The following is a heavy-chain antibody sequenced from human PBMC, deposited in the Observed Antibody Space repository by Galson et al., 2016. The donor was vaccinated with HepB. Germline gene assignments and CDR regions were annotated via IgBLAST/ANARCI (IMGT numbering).Heavy chain of an antibody. Sequence: SVKVSCKASGGSFSSFAINWVRQAPGQGLEWMGGIIPMFGTPNYAQKFRGRVTLTADEVTSTDYMELSSLRSQDTAVYYCASHTRGQYDSGRYEFNYWGQGTLVTVSS. J-gene: IGHJ4*02. CDR3: ASHTRGQYDSGRYEFNY. V-gene: IGHV1-69*13. CDR2: IIPMFGTP. D-gene: IGHD3-10*01. CDR1: GGSFSSFA.